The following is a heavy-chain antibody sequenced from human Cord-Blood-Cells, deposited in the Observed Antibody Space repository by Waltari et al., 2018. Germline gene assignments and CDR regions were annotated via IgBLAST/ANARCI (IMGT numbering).Heavy chain of an antibody. V-gene: IGHV3-23*01. Sequence: EVQLLESGGGLVQPGGSLRLSCAASGFTFSSYAMSWVRQAPGKGLEWVSASSGSGGSTYYADSVKGRFTISRDNSKNTLYLQMNSLRAEDTAVYYCAKGGRYSYGYNSYFDYWGQGTLVTVSS. J-gene: IGHJ4*02. CDR2: SSGSGGST. CDR1: GFTFSSYA. CDR3: AKGGRYSYGYNSYFDY. D-gene: IGHD5-18*01.